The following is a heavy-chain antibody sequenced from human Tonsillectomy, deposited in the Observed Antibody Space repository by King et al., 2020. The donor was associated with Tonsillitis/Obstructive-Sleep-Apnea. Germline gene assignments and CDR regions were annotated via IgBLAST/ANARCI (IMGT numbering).Heavy chain of an antibody. J-gene: IGHJ4*02. CDR2: ISSSSSYI. Sequence: VQLVESGGGLVKPGGSLRLSCAASGFTFSSYSMNWVRQAPGKGLEWVSSISSSSSYIYYADSVKGRFTISRDNAKNSLYLQMNSLRAEDTAVYYCAREYSSSWYLDFDYWGQGTLVTVSS. CDR3: AREYSSSWYLDFDY. V-gene: IGHV3-21*01. CDR1: GFTFSSYS. D-gene: IGHD6-13*01.